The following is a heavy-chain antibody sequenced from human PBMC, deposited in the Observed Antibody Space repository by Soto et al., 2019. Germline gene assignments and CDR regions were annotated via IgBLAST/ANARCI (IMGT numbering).Heavy chain of an antibody. D-gene: IGHD3-3*01. J-gene: IGHJ6*02. Sequence: PSETLSLTCTVSGGSISSSSYYWGWIRQPPGKGLEWIGRIYYSGSTYYNPSLKSRVTISVDTSKNQFSLKLSSVTAADTAVYYCASRLNIYDFWSGYYNDYYYGMDVWGQGTTVTVSS. CDR2: IYYSGST. CDR3: ASRLNIYDFWSGYYNDYYYGMDV. CDR1: GGSISSSSYY. V-gene: IGHV4-39*01.